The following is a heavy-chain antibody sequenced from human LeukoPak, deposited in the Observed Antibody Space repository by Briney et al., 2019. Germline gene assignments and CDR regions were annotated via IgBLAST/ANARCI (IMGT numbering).Heavy chain of an antibody. CDR2: IWFDGSYK. Sequence: GRSLRLSCAASGFTFSSYGMHWVRQAPGSGLEWVAVIWFDGSYKYYADSVKGRFTITRDNSKNTLYLQMSGLRAEDTAVYFCARDSSGGSYYYGMDVWGQGTTVTVSS. V-gene: IGHV3-33*01. CDR3: ARDSSGGSYYYGMDV. CDR1: GFTFSSYG. D-gene: IGHD2-15*01. J-gene: IGHJ6*02.